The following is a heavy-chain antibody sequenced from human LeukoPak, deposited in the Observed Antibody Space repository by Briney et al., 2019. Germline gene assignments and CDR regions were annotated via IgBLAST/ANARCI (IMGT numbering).Heavy chain of an antibody. Sequence: PGGSLRLSCAASGFTFSSYGMHWVRQARGKGLEWVAVIWYDGSNKYYADSVKGRFTISRDNSKNTLYLQMNSLRAEDTAVYYCARDGSSGWYWVDYWGQGTLVTVSS. V-gene: IGHV3-33*01. CDR1: GFTFSSYG. D-gene: IGHD6-19*01. CDR2: IWYDGSNK. CDR3: ARDGSSGWYWVDY. J-gene: IGHJ4*02.